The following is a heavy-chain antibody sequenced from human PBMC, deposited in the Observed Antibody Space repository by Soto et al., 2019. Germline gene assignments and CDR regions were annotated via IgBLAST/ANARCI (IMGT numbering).Heavy chain of an antibody. Sequence: EVDLVESGGGLAQPGRSLRLSCVASGFTFDDHGMHLVRQIPGRGLEWVSGISWNSGSIGYAESVKGRFTIFRDNAKNSLYLEMNSLRQEDTALYYCVRDTSSGWHLKDHWGQGVQVSVSS. CDR1: GFTFDDHG. D-gene: IGHD3-9*01. CDR3: VRDTSSGWHLKDH. J-gene: IGHJ4*02. CDR2: ISWNSGSI. V-gene: IGHV3-9*01.